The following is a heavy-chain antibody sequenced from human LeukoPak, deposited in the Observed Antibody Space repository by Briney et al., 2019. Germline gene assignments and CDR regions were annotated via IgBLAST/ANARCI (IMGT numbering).Heavy chain of an antibody. CDR3: AKEEVATLDYYYYGMDV. V-gene: IGHV3-9*01. Sequence: PGGSLRLSCAASGFTFDEYAMQWVRQAPGKGLEWVSGISWNSGSIGYADSVKGRFTISRDNAKNSLYLQMNSLRAEDTALYYCAKEEVATLDYYYYGMDVWGQGTTVTVSS. CDR2: ISWNSGSI. J-gene: IGHJ6*02. D-gene: IGHD5-12*01. CDR1: GFTFDEYA.